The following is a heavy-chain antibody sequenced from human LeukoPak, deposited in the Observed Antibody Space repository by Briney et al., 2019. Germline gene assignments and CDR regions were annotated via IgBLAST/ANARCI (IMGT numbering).Heavy chain of an antibody. Sequence: SETLSLTCTVSGGSISSYYWSWFRQPPGKKLEWIGYIYYSGNTNYNPSLKSRLTISIDTSKNQFSLKLRSVTAADTAVYFCARVGYSYGFDYWGQGTLVTVSS. CDR2: IYYSGNT. D-gene: IGHD5-18*01. CDR3: ARVGYSYGFDY. J-gene: IGHJ4*02. V-gene: IGHV4-59*08. CDR1: GGSISSYY.